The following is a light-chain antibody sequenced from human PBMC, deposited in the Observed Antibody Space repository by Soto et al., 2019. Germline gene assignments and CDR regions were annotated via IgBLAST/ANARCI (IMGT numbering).Light chain of an antibody. CDR3: QQYKSWPIT. V-gene: IGKV3-15*01. J-gene: IGKJ5*01. CDR2: AAS. CDR1: QSVTDK. Sequence: EIEMTQSPVTLSVSPGERATLSCRASQSVTDKLAWYQQKPGKSPRLLIFAASTRATGIPATFSGSGSGTEFTLTINSLQSEDFAVYYCQQYKSWPITFGQGTRLEIK.